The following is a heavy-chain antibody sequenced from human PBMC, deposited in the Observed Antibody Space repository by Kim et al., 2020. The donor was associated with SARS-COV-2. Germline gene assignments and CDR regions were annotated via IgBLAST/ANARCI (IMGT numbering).Heavy chain of an antibody. CDR2: IYYSGST. J-gene: IGHJ4*02. CDR1: GGSISSSSYY. CDR3: ASSSTRRGTIAAAGTSTGGFDY. Sequence: SETLSLTCTVSGGSISSSSYYWGWIRQPPGKGLEWIGSIYYSGSTYYNPSLKSRVTISVDTSKNQFSLKLSSVTAADTAVYYCASSSTRRGTIAAAGTSTGGFDYWGQGTLVTVSS. V-gene: IGHV4-39*01. D-gene: IGHD6-13*01.